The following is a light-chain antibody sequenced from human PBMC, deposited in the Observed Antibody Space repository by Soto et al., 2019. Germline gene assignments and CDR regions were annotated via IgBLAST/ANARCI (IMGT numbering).Light chain of an antibody. CDR1: QSVSSY. CDR2: DAS. CDR3: QQRSNWLT. J-gene: IGKJ4*01. V-gene: IGKV3-11*01. Sequence: EIVLTQSPATLSLSPGERATLSCRASQSVSSYLAWYQQKPGQAPRLLIYDASNRATGIPARFSGSGSGTDFTLTISSLEPDDSAVYYCQQRSNWLTVGGGPKVVIK.